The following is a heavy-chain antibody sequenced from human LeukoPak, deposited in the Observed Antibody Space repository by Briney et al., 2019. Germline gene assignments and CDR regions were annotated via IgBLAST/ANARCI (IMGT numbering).Heavy chain of an antibody. CDR2: IIPIFGTA. V-gene: IGHV1-69*05. CDR3: ARGSTPGIAVAGTI. Sequence: SVKVSCKASGGTFSSYAISWVRQAPGQGLEWMGGIIPIFGTANYAQKLQGRVTMTTDTSTSTAYMELRSLRSDDTAVYYCARGSTPGIAVAGTIWGQGTLVTVSS. CDR1: GGTFSSYA. J-gene: IGHJ4*02. D-gene: IGHD6-19*01.